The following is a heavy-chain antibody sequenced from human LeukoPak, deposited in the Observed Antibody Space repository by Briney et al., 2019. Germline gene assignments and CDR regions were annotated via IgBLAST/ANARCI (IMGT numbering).Heavy chain of an antibody. V-gene: IGHV3-33*01. CDR1: GFTFSSYG. D-gene: IGHD2/OR15-2a*01. Sequence: GRSLRLSCAASGFTFSSYGMHWVRQAPGKGLEWVAVIWYDGSNKYYADSVKGRFTISRDNSKNTLYLQMNSLRAEDTAVYYCARPSSPFSGTYYYYGMDVWGQGTTVTVSS. CDR2: IWYDGSNK. J-gene: IGHJ6*02. CDR3: ARPSSPFSGTYYYYGMDV.